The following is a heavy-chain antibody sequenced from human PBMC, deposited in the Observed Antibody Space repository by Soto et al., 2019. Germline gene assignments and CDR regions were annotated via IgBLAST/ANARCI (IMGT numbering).Heavy chain of an antibody. Sequence: QVRLVESGGGVVQPGRYLRLCCVASGFTFSSYGIHWVRQAPGKGLEWVGVISSDGETKYYADSVKGRFTISRDNSKNTLYLQMDSLRPEDTAVYYCAKEVAVAGDFDYWGHGTLVTVSS. D-gene: IGHD6-19*01. J-gene: IGHJ4*01. CDR1: GFTFSSYG. CDR2: ISSDGETK. CDR3: AKEVAVAGDFDY. V-gene: IGHV3-30*18.